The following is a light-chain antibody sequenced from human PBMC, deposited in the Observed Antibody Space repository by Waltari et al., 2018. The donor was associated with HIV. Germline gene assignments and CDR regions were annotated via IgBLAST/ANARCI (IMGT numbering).Light chain of an antibody. J-gene: IGKJ1*01. CDR3: QQYGSSPCT. V-gene: IGKV3-20*01. CDR2: GAS. CDR1: QSVSNSY. Sequence: IVLTQSQGTPSLSPGERATLCRRASQSVSNSYLAWYQQKPGLAPRLLIYGASSRATGIPDRFSGSGSGTDFTLTISRLEAEDFAVFYCQQYGSSPCTFGQGTKVEIK.